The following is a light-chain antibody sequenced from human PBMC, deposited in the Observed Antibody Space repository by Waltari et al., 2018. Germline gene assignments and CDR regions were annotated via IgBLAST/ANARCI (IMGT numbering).Light chain of an antibody. J-gene: IGLJ3*02. CDR3: QSYDSSLTGSWV. CDR2: GTN. V-gene: IGLV1-40*01. Sequence: QHLPGTAPNLLVYGTNRLPSGVPDRFSASKSVTSASLAITGLQAEDDADYYCQSYDSSLTGSWVFGGGTKLTVL.